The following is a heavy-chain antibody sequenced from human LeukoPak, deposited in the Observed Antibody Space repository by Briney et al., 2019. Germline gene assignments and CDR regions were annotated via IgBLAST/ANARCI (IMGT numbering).Heavy chain of an antibody. V-gene: IGHV3-23*01. Sequence: GGSLRLSCAASGFTFNRNAISWVRQAPGKGLEWVSTIGGSGDKTFYADYVKGRFTISRDNSKNMVHLQMNSLTGEDTALYYCVRRGDASSGWGDHDFWGQGALVTVSS. CDR1: GFTFNRNA. J-gene: IGHJ4*02. CDR2: IGGSGDKT. D-gene: IGHD6-19*01. CDR3: VRRGDASSGWGDHDF.